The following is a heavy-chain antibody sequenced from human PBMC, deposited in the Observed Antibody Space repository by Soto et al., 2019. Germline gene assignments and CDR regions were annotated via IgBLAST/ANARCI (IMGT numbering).Heavy chain of an antibody. V-gene: IGHV3-30-3*01. CDR2: ISYDGSNK. CDR1: GFTFSSYA. D-gene: IGHD6-19*01. CDR3: ARDGGRGPGGWYRESYYYGMDV. J-gene: IGHJ6*02. Sequence: QVQLVESGGGVVQPGRSLRLSCAASGFTFSSYAMHWVRQAPGKGLEWVAVISYDGSNKYYADSVKGRFTISRDNSKNTLYLQMNSLRAEDTAVYYCARDGGRGPGGWYRESYYYGMDVWGQGTTVTVSS.